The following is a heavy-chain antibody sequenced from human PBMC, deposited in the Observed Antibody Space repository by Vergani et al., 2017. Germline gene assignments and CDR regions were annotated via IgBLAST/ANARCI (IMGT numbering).Heavy chain of an antibody. CDR1: GFTFSDYY. J-gene: IGHJ4*02. Sequence: QVQLVESGGGLVKPGGSLRLSCAASGFTFSDYYMSWIRQAPGKGLEWVSYISSSGSTIYYADSVKGRVTISRDNAKNSLYLQMISLRAEDTAVYYCARDLAREYGDYPLLDYWGQGTLVTVSS. CDR2: ISSSGSTI. D-gene: IGHD4-17*01. V-gene: IGHV3-11*01. CDR3: ARDLAREYGDYPLLDY.